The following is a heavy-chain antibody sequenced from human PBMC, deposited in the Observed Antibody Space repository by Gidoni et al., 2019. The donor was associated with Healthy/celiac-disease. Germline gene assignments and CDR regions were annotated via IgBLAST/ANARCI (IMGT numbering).Heavy chain of an antibody. Sequence: EVQLAQSVAEVKKPGESMKISGKDSGYRFTSYWIGWVRQMPGKGLAWIGIIYPGDSDTRYSPSFQGQVTISADKSISTASLQWSSLKASDTAMYYCARIGEPIRDYFDYWGQGTLVTVSS. CDR3: ARIGEPIRDYFDY. V-gene: IGHV5-51*01. J-gene: IGHJ4*02. CDR2: IYPGDSDT. CDR1: GYRFTSYW. D-gene: IGHD2-21*01.